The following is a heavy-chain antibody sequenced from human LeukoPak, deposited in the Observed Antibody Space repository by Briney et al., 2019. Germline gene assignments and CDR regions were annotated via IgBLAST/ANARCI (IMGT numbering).Heavy chain of an antibody. D-gene: IGHD3-22*01. CDR3: ARAYYYDSSGYRSNWFDS. CDR2: IKQDGSEK. V-gene: IGHV3-7*01. CDR1: GFTFSSYW. J-gene: IGHJ5*01. Sequence: PGGSLRLSCAASGFTFSSYWMSWVRQAPGKGLEWVANIKQDGSEKYYVDSVKGRFTISRDNAKNSLYLQMNSLRAEDTAVYYCARAYYYDSSGYRSNWFDSWGQGTLVTVSS.